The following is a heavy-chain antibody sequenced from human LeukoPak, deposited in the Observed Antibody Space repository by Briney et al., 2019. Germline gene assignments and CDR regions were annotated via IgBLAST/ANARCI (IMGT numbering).Heavy chain of an antibody. J-gene: IGHJ4*02. CDR2: ISYDGSNK. D-gene: IGHD4-23*01. V-gene: IGHV3-30-3*01. Sequence: PGGSLRLSCAASEFTFTSHAMHWVRQAPGKGLEWVAIISYDGSNKYYADSVKGRFTISRDNSKSTLYLQMNSLRAEDTAVYYCARGYGGNSFTYFDYWGQGTLVTVSS. CDR3: ARGYGGNSFTYFDY. CDR1: EFTFTSHA.